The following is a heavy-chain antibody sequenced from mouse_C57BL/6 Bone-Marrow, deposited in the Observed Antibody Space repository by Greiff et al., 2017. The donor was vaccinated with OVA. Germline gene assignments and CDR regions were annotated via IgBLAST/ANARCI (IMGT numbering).Heavy chain of an antibody. CDR1: GYTFTSYW. Sequence: QVQLQQSGAELVRPGTSVTLSCKASGYTFTSYWMHWVKQRPGQGLEWIGVIDPSDSYTNYNQKFKGKATLTVDTSSSTAYMQLSSLTSEDSAVYYCAIYYYGSSPLIDVWGTGTTVTVSS. V-gene: IGHV1-59*01. J-gene: IGHJ1*03. CDR2: IDPSDSYT. CDR3: AIYYYGSSPLIDV. D-gene: IGHD1-1*01.